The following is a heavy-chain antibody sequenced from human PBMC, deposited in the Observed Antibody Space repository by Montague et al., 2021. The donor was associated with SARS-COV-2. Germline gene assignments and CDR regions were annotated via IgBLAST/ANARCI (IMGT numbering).Heavy chain of an antibody. J-gene: IGHJ5*02. V-gene: IGHV2-5*02. D-gene: IGHD3-10*01. CDR3: APLGFDSRSYYTPHNWFDP. Sequence: PALVKPTQTLTLTCTFSGISLSTSGVGVAWIRQPPGKALEWLALIYWDDDERYSPSMRSRLTITKDTSENQVVLRMTNMDLMDTATYYCAPLGFDSRSYYTPHNWFDPWGQGILVTVSS. CDR2: IYWDDDE. CDR1: GISLSTSGVG.